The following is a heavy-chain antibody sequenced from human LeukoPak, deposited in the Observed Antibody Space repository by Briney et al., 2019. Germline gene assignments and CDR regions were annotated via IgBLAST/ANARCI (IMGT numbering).Heavy chain of an antibody. Sequence: GGSLRLPCAASGFSFSVYEMHWVRQAPGKGLEWISDISSSGTTTYYADSVKGRFTISRDNAKNSLYLQMNSLRAEDTAVYYCATLTVATSFDYWGQGTLVTVSS. V-gene: IGHV3-48*03. CDR1: GFSFSVYE. CDR3: ATLTVATSFDY. D-gene: IGHD4-17*01. CDR2: ISSSGTTT. J-gene: IGHJ4*02.